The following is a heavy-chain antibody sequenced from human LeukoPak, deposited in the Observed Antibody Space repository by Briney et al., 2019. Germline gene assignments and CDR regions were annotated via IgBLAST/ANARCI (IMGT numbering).Heavy chain of an antibody. D-gene: IGHD3-3*01. V-gene: IGHV4-61*02. Sequence: SETLSLTCTVSGGSISNGNYYWTWIRQPAGKGLEWIGRIYTSGTTNYNPSLKSRVTISADTSKNQFSLKLSSVTAADTAVYYCTRVSHDFWSGYETDRGQGTLVTVSS. CDR3: TRVSHDFWSGYETD. CDR1: GGSISNGNYY. CDR2: IYTSGTT. J-gene: IGHJ4*02.